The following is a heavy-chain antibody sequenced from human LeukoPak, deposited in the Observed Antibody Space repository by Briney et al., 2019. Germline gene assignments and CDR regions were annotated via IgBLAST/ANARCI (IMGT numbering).Heavy chain of an antibody. Sequence: PGGSLRLSCAASGFTFSSYAMSWVRQAPGKGLEWVSAISGSGGSTYYADSVKGRFTISRDNSKNTLYLQMNSLRAEDTALYYCAKAKQWLVRGGATYYFDYWGQGTLVTVSS. D-gene: IGHD6-19*01. V-gene: IGHV3-23*01. CDR2: ISGSGGST. CDR1: GFTFSSYA. CDR3: AKAKQWLVRGGATYYFDY. J-gene: IGHJ4*02.